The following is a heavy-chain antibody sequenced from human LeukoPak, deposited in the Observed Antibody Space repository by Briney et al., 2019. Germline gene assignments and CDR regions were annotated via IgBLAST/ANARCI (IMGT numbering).Heavy chain of an antibody. CDR2: ISYDGSNK. Sequence: GGSLRLSCAASGFTFSSYGMHWVRQAPGKGLEWVVVISYDGSNKYSAHSVKGRFTISRDNSKNTLYLKMNSLRAEETAVYYCAKEDYVWGSYRPKDYWGQGTLVTVSS. CDR1: GFTFSSYG. CDR3: AKEDYVWGSYRPKDY. V-gene: IGHV3-30*18. J-gene: IGHJ4*02. D-gene: IGHD3-16*02.